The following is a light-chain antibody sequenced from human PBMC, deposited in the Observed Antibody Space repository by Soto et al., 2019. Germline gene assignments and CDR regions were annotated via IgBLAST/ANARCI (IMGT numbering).Light chain of an antibody. CDR3: QTYGSSGVV. V-gene: IGLV6-57*04. Sequence: FMLTQPHSVSESPGKTVTITCTRSSGPIASDYVQWFQQRPGSAPTTVIYVNNRRPSGVPDRFSGSIDSSSNSASLTISGLKTEDESDYFCQTYGSSGVVFGGGTKVTVL. CDR2: VNN. J-gene: IGLJ2*01. CDR1: SGPIASDY.